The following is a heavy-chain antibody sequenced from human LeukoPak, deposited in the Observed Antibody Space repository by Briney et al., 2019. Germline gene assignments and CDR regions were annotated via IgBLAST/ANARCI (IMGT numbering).Heavy chain of an antibody. V-gene: IGHV4-4*07. CDR2: IYTSGST. D-gene: IGHD6-13*01. CDR3: ARTPRHSSSWSYYYYGMDV. CDR1: GGSISSYY. Sequence: SETLSLTCTVSGGSISSYYRSWIRQPAGKGLEWIGRIYTSGSTNYNPSLKSRVTMSVDTSKNQFSLKLSSVTAADTAVYYCARTPRHSSSWSYYYYGMDVWGQGTTVTVSS. J-gene: IGHJ6*02.